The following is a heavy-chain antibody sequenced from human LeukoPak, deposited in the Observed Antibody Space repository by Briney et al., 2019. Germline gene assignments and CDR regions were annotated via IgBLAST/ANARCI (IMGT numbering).Heavy chain of an antibody. CDR1: GFTFSSYA. CDR2: IIGSGGST. Sequence: GGSLRLSCAASGFTFSSYAMTWVRQAPGKGLEWVSGIIGSGGSTYYADSVKGRFTISRDNSKNTLYLQMNSLRAEDTAVYYCAKDATFAPGVDYWGQGTLVTVSS. CDR3: AKDATFAPGVDY. J-gene: IGHJ4*02. D-gene: IGHD2/OR15-2a*01. V-gene: IGHV3-23*01.